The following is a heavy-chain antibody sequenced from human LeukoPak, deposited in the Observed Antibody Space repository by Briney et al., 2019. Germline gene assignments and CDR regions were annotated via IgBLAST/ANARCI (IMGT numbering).Heavy chain of an antibody. CDR2: IYYSGST. V-gene: IGHV4-59*01. CDR3: ARTRGYNSASPFDY. CDR1: VDSINSFY. J-gene: IGHJ4*02. Sequence: SETLSLTCTVSVDSINSFYWSWIRQSPGKGLEWIGYIYYSGSTNYNPSLKSRVTISVDTSKSQFSLQLSSVTAADTAVYYCARTRGYNSASPFDYWGRGTLVTVSS. D-gene: IGHD5-18*01.